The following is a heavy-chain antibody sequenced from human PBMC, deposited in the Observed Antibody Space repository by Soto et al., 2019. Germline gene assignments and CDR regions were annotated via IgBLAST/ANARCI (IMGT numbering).Heavy chain of an antibody. CDR3: ARHGGYYFDY. J-gene: IGHJ4*02. V-gene: IGHV4-34*01. Sequence: SETLSLTCAVYSGSFSGYYWSWISQPPGKGLEWIGEIYHSLSIVYNPFLVYNPSLESRVTISGDSSKNQFSLKLRSVTAADTAVYYCARHGGYYFDYWGPGTLVTVSS. CDR2: IYHSLSIVYNPFL. D-gene: IGHD3-16*01. CDR1: SGSFSGYY.